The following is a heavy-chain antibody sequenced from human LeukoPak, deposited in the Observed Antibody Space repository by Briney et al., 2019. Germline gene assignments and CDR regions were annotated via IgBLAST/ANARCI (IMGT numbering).Heavy chain of an antibody. V-gene: IGHV3-30*18. J-gene: IGHJ6*02. Sequence: GGSLRLSCAASGFTFSSYGMHWVRQAPGKGLEWVAVISYDGSNKYYADSVKGRFTISRDNSKNTPYLQMNSLRAEDTAVYYCAKDREVSPNDYGMDVWGQGTTVTVSS. D-gene: IGHD2-8*01. CDR3: AKDREVSPNDYGMDV. CDR1: GFTFSSYG. CDR2: ISYDGSNK.